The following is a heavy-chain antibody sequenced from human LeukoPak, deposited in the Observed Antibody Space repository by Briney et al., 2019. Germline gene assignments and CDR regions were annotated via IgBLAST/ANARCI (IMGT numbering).Heavy chain of an antibody. J-gene: IGHJ3*02. CDR1: GGSISSGGYY. CDR3: AREVFGSSSWYRDAFDI. D-gene: IGHD6-13*01. V-gene: IGHV4-30-2*01. CDR2: IYHSGST. Sequence: KPSQTLSLTCTVSGGSISSGGYYWSWIRQPPGKGLEWIGCIYHSGSTYYNPSLKSRVTISVDRSKNQFSLKLSAVTAADTAVYYCAREVFGSSSWYRDAFDIWGQGTMVTVSS.